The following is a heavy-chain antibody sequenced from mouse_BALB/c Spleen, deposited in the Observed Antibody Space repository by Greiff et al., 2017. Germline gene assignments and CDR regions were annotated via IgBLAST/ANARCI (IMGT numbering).Heavy chain of an antibody. V-gene: IGHV1S81*02. Sequence: VQLQQPGAELVKPGASVKLSCKASGYTFTSYWMHWVKQRPGQGLEWIGEINPSNGRTNYNEKFKSKATLTVDKSSSTAYMQLSSLTSEDSAVYYCARPYDGYLWYFDVWGAGTTVTVSS. CDR2: INPSNGRT. D-gene: IGHD2-3*01. CDR1: GYTFTSYW. CDR3: ARPYDGYLWYFDV. J-gene: IGHJ1*01.